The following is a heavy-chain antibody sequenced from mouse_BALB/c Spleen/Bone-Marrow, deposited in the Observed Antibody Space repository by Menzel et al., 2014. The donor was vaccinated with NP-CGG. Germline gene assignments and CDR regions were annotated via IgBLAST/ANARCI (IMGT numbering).Heavy chain of an antibody. CDR1: GYSFTSYY. D-gene: IGHD2-1*01. J-gene: IGHJ4*01. Sequence: QVQLKQSGPELVKPGASVKISCEASGYSFTSYYIHWVKQRPGQGLEWIGWIFPGSGNIKYNEKYKGEATLTADTSSSTAYMRLSSLTSEDSAVYSCARRGNWGYAMDYWGQGTSVTVSS. CDR3: ARRGNWGYAMDY. CDR2: IFPGSGNI. V-gene: IGHV1-66*01.